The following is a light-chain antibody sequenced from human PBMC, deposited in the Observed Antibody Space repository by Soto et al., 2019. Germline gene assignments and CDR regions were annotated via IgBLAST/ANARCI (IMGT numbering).Light chain of an antibody. Sequence: QSVLTQPPSVSGAPGQRVTISCTRSSSNIGATNDVHWYQQLPGTPPKVLIYGNNRRPSGVPDRFSGSKSGTSASLAITGLQVEDEADYYCQSYDSSLSAPVFGGGTKLTVL. V-gene: IGLV1-40*01. CDR3: QSYDSSLSAPV. CDR1: SSNIGATND. J-gene: IGLJ2*01. CDR2: GNN.